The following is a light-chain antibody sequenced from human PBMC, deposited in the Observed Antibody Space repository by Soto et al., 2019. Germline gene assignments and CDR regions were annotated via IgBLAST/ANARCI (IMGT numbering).Light chain of an antibody. CDR3: QQYNSYSRT. CDR2: KAP. CDR1: QSISSW. J-gene: IGKJ1*01. Sequence: DIQITQSPSTLPASVRDRVTITCRASQSISSWLAWYQQKPWKAPKLLIYKAPSLESGVPSRFSGSGSGTEFTLTISSLQPDDFATYYCQQYNSYSRTFGQGTKVEIK. V-gene: IGKV1-5*03.